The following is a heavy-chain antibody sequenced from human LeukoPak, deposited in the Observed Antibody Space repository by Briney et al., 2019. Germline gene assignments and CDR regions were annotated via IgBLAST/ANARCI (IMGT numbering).Heavy chain of an antibody. CDR1: GGTFSSYA. V-gene: IGHV1-69*13. CDR2: IFPIFGTA. D-gene: IGHD6-6*01. J-gene: IGHJ4*02. CDR3: ARDGYSSSSFTPFDY. Sequence: SVKVSCKASGGTFSSYAISWVRQAPGQGLEWMGGIFPIFGTANYAQKFQGRVTITADESTSTAYMELSSLRSEDTAVYYCARDGYSSSSFTPFDYWGQGTLVTVSS.